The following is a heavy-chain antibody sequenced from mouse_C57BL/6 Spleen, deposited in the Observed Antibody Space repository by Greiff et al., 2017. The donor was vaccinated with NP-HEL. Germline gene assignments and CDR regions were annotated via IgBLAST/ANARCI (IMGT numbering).Heavy chain of an antibody. CDR1: GYTFTSYW. Sequence: QVHVKQPGTELVKPGASVKLSCKASGYTFTSYWMHWVKQRPGQGLEWIGNINPSNGGTNYNEKFKSKATLTVDKSSSTAYMQLSSLTSEDSAVYYCAAYYYGSSLYAMDYWGQGTSVTVSS. D-gene: IGHD1-1*01. CDR3: AAYYYGSSLYAMDY. J-gene: IGHJ4*01. CDR2: INPSNGGT. V-gene: IGHV1-53*01.